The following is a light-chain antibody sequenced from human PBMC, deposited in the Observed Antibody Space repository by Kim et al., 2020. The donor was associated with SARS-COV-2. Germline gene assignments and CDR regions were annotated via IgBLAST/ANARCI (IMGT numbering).Light chain of an antibody. V-gene: IGLV2-14*04. CDR1: SSDVGGYNY. Sequence: GQSITISCTGTSSDVGGYNYVSWYQQHPGKAPKLMIYDVSNQPSGVSNRFSGSKSGNTASLTISGLQAEDETDYYCSSYTSSSTWVFGGGTQLTVL. J-gene: IGLJ3*02. CDR2: DVS. CDR3: SSYTSSSTWV.